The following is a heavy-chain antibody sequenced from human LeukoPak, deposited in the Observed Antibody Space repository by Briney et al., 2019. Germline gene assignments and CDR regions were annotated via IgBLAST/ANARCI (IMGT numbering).Heavy chain of an antibody. CDR2: ISAYSGNT. J-gene: IGHJ6*03. D-gene: IGHD1-26*01. Sequence: GASVKVSCKASGYTFTSYGISWVRQAPGQGLEWMGWISAYSGNTNYAQKLQGRVTMTTDTPTSTAYMELRSLRSDDTAVYYCARLRKGATYYYYYYMDVWGKGTTVTVSS. CDR1: GYTFTSYG. CDR3: ARLRKGATYYYYYYMDV. V-gene: IGHV1-18*01.